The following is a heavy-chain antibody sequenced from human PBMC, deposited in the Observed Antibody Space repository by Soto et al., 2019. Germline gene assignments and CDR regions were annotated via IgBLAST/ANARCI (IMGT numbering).Heavy chain of an antibody. CDR3: ARDVRSHDYGHYYYGMDV. D-gene: IGHD4-17*01. V-gene: IGHV1-18*01. J-gene: IGHJ6*02. CDR1: GYPFTHYG. Sequence: ASVKVSCKSSGYPFTHYGITWVRQAPGQGLEWMGWISPFNGNTNYGQTLQGRVTLTTDTSTSTVYMELRSLRSDDTAVYYCARDVRSHDYGHYYYGMDVWGQGTTVTVSS. CDR2: ISPFNGNT.